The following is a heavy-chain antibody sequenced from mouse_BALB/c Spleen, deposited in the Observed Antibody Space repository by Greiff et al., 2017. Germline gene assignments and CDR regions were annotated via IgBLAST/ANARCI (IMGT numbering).Heavy chain of an antibody. V-gene: IGHV14-4*02. CDR3: NVMSGDYYGSSYNY. Sequence: EVQLQQSGAELVRSGASVKLSCTASGFNIKDYYMHWVKQRPEQGLEWIGWIDPENGDTEYAPKFQGKATMTADTSSNTAYLQLSSLTSEDTAVYYYNVMSGDYYGSSYNYWGQGTTLTVSA. J-gene: IGHJ2*01. D-gene: IGHD1-1*01. CDR1: GFNIKDYY. CDR2: IDPENGDT.